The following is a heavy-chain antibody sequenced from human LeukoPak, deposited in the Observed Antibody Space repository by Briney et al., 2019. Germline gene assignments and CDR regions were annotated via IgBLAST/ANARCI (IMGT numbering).Heavy chain of an antibody. J-gene: IGHJ4*02. Sequence: SETLSLTCTVSGYFISSGYYWGWIRQPPGKGLEWIGSIYHSGSTYYNPSLKSRVTISVDTSKNQFSLKLSSVTAADTAVYYCAKTAGGYDYWGQGTLVTVSS. CDR1: GYFISSGYY. D-gene: IGHD1-1*01. CDR3: AKTAGGYDY. CDR2: IYHSGST. V-gene: IGHV4-38-2*02.